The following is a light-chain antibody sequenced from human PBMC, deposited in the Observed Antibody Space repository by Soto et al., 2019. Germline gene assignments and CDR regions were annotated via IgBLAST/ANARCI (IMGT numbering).Light chain of an antibody. J-gene: IGLJ2*01. CDR2: EGS. Sequence: QSALIQPASVSGSPGQSITISCTATSSDVGSYKFVSWYQQHPGKAPKLTIYEGSKRPSGVSDRFSGSKSDNTASLTISGLQPEDEADYYCCSYAGTTLFGGGTKVTVL. V-gene: IGLV2-23*01. CDR1: SSDVGSYKF. CDR3: CSYAGTTL.